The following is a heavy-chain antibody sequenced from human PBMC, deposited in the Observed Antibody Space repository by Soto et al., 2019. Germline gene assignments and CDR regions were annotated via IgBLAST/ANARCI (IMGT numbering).Heavy chain of an antibody. Sequence: PGGSLRLSCAASGFTFTNHHMHWVRQAPGKGLEWVAVISYDGNINSYADSIKGRFSISRDDSKNTLYMQMNSLRAEDTAVYYCAKGGYGDYLFDNWGQGTLVTVSS. D-gene: IGHD4-17*01. CDR2: ISYDGNIN. CDR3: AKGGYGDYLFDN. J-gene: IGHJ5*02. V-gene: IGHV3-30*18. CDR1: GFTFTNHH.